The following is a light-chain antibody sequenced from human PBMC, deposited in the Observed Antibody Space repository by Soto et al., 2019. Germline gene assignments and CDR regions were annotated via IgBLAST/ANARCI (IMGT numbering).Light chain of an antibody. Sequence: DIQMTQSPSYLSASVGDRVTITCRASQSISSYLNWYQQKPGKAPKVLIYAASSLQSGVPSRFSGSGSGTDFTLTISSLQPDVFAIYYRQQTHSTTLTSGQGTKFNIK. J-gene: IGKJ1*01. V-gene: IGKV1-39*01. CDR2: AAS. CDR3: QQTHSTTLT. CDR1: QSISSY.